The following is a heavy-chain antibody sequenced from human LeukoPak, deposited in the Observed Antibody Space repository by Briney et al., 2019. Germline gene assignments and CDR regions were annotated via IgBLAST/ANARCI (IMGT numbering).Heavy chain of an antibody. CDR2: INPNSGGT. J-gene: IGHJ4*02. CDR1: GYTFTGYY. V-gene: IGHV1-2*02. CDR3: ARPPGLDGYNRYDY. D-gene: IGHD5-24*01. Sequence: ASVTVSCKASGYTFTGYYMHWVRQAPGQGLEWMGWINPNSGGTNYAQKFQGRVTMTRDTSISTAYMELSRLRSDDTALYYCARPPGLDGYNRYDYWGQGTLVTVSS.